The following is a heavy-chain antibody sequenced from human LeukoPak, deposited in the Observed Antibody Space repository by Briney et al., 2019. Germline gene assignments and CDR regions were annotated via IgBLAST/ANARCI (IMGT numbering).Heavy chain of an antibody. J-gene: IGHJ4*02. CDR2: INHSGST. D-gene: IGHD3-22*01. CDR1: GGSLSGYY. CDR3: ARGPGSYYYDSSPYLFDY. V-gene: IGHV4-34*01. Sequence: SQTLSLTCALSGGSLSGYYWSSIRQPAGKGLEWIGGINHSGSTNYNPSLKSRVTRSVDTSKNQFSLKLSSVTAADTAVYYCARGPGSYYYDSSPYLFDYWGEGTLVTVS.